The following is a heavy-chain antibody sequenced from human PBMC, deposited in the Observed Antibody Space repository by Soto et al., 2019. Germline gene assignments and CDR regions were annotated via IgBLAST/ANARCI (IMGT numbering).Heavy chain of an antibody. Sequence: SETLSLTCAVYGGSFSAYYWSWIRQPPGKGLEWIGEINHSGGTSYNPSLKSRVTISVDTSKSQFSLKLTSVTAADRAVYYCARGSVDTVDSSGYLIRGAFDIWGQGTMVT. D-gene: IGHD3-22*01. J-gene: IGHJ3*02. V-gene: IGHV4-34*01. CDR3: ARGSVDTVDSSGYLIRGAFDI. CDR2: INHSGGT. CDR1: GGSFSAYY.